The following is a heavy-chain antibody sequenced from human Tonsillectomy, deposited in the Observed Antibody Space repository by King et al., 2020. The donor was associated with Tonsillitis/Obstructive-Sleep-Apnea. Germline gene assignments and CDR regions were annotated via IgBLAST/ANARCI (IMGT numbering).Heavy chain of an antibody. V-gene: IGHV4-31*03. Sequence: VQLQESGPGLVKPSQTLSLTCTVSGGSISSGGYYWSWIRQHPEKGLEWIGSIYYSGSIYYNPSLKSRVTISVDTSKNQFSLRLSSVTAADTAVYYCARDGSSPFDYWGQGTLVTVSS. D-gene: IGHD6-6*01. CDR1: GGSISSGGYY. CDR3: ARDGSSPFDY. J-gene: IGHJ4*02. CDR2: IYYSGSI.